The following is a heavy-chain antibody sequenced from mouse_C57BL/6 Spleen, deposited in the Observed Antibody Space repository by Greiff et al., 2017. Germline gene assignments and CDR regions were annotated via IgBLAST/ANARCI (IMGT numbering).Heavy chain of an antibody. V-gene: IGHV1-59*01. CDR3: ASNYGSSQYYFDY. CDR1: GYTFTSYW. Sequence: VQLQQPGAELVRPGTSVKLSCKASGYTFTSYWMHWVKQRPGQGLEWIGVIDPSDSYTNYNQKFKGKATLTVDTSSNTAYMQLSSLTSEDSAVYYCASNYGSSQYYFDYWGQGTTLTVSS. J-gene: IGHJ2*01. CDR2: IDPSDSYT. D-gene: IGHD1-1*01.